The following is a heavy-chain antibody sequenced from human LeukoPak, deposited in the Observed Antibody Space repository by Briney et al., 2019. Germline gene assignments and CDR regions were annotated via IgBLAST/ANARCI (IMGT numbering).Heavy chain of an antibody. CDR2: IRGSSDVI. CDR3: AKGQSASSTFDS. Sequence: GGSLRLPCAASGFTFSSHAMSWVPQAPGKGLEWISLIRGSSDVIEYADSVRGRFTISRDNSKNTVSLQMNNLRAEDTAVYYCAKGQSASSTFDSWGQGTLVTVSS. CDR1: GFTFSSHA. J-gene: IGHJ4*02. V-gene: IGHV3-23*01.